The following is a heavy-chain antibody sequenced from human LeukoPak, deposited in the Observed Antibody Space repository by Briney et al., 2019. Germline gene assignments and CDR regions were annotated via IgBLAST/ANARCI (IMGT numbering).Heavy chain of an antibody. V-gene: IGHV1-2*02. Sequence: ASVKVSCKASGGTFSSYAISWVRQAPGQGLEWMGWINPNSGGTNCAQKFQGRVTMTRDTSISTAYMELSRLRSDDTAVYYCARVWDTAGPFDIWGQGTMVTVSS. CDR1: GGTFSSYA. CDR3: ARVWDTAGPFDI. J-gene: IGHJ3*02. D-gene: IGHD5-18*01. CDR2: INPNSGGT.